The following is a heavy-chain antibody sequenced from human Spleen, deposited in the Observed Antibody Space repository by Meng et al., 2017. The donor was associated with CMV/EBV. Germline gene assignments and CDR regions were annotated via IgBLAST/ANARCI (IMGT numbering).Heavy chain of an antibody. D-gene: IGHD3-3*01. Sequence: GESLKISCAASGFTFSIYDMSWVRQAPGKGLEWVSLISGSGGTTYYADSVKGRFTISRDNSKNTLYLQMNSLRAEDTAVYYCASSIFGVVMRTYYYYYGMDVWGQGTTVTVSS. CDR1: GFTFSIYD. V-gene: IGHV3-23*01. CDR3: ASSIFGVVMRTYYYYYGMDV. CDR2: ISGSGGTT. J-gene: IGHJ6*02.